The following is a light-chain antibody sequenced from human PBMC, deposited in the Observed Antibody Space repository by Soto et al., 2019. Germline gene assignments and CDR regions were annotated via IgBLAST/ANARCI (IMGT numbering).Light chain of an antibody. J-gene: IGKJ1*01. Sequence: EVVLTQSPGTLSLSPGERVTLSCRASQSVASSYLAWYQQKPGRAPRLLFYSASSRATGIPDRFSGSGSGTDFTLTISRLEPEDFAVYYFNHFGSLPETFGQGTNVE. V-gene: IGKV3-20*01. CDR3: NHFGSLPET. CDR1: QSVASSY. CDR2: SAS.